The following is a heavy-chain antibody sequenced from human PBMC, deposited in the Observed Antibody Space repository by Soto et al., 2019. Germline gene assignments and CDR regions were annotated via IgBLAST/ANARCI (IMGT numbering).Heavy chain of an antibody. V-gene: IGHV1-69*02. D-gene: IGHD3-22*01. CDR2: IIPILGIA. CDR1: GGTFSSYT. J-gene: IGHJ4*02. Sequence: KVSCKTSGGTFSSYTISWVRQAPGQGLEWMGRIIPILGIANYAQKFQGRVTITADKSTSTAYMELSSLRSEDTAVYYCARNYYDSSGYHYYFDYWGQGTLVTVSS. CDR3: ARNYYDSSGYHYYFDY.